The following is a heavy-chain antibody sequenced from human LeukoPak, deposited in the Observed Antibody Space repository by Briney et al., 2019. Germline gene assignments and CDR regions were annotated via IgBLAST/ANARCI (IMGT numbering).Heavy chain of an antibody. CDR1: GGSFSGYY. V-gene: IGHV4-34*01. CDR3: ARGTSELRYFDWLFSRHGMDV. D-gene: IGHD3-9*01. J-gene: IGHJ6*02. Sequence: SETLSLTCAVYGGSFSGYYWSWIRQPPGRGLEWIGEINHSGSTNYNPSLKSRVTISVDTSKNQFSLKLSSVTAADTAVYYCARGTSELRYFDWLFSRHGMDVWGQGTTVTVSS. CDR2: INHSGST.